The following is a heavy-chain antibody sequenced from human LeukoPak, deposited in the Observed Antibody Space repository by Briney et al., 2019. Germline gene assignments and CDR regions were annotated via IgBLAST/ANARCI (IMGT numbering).Heavy chain of an antibody. CDR2: ISGSGGST. J-gene: IGHJ4*02. D-gene: IGHD5-18*01. CDR3: AKGGYSYGVFEY. V-gene: IGHV3-23*01. CDR1: GFTFSSYA. Sequence: GGSLRLSCAASGFTFSSYAMSWVRQAPGKGLEWVSAISGSGGSTYYADSVKGRFTISRDNSKNTLYLQMNGLRAEDTAVYYCAKGGYSYGVFEYWGQGTLVTVSS.